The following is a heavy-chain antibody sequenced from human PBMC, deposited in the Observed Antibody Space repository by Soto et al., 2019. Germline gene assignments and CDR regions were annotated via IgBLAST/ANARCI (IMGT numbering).Heavy chain of an antibody. D-gene: IGHD2-2*01. J-gene: IGHJ6*02. V-gene: IGHV1-18*01. Sequence: GASVKVSCKASGYTFTSYGISWVRQAPGQGLEWMGWISAYNGNTNYAQKLQGRVTITTDESTSTAYMELSSLRSEDTAVYYCARSRKYVVVPAATDYYYYGMDVWGQGTTVTVSS. CDR1: GYTFTSYG. CDR2: ISAYNGNT. CDR3: ARSRKYVVVPAATDYYYYGMDV.